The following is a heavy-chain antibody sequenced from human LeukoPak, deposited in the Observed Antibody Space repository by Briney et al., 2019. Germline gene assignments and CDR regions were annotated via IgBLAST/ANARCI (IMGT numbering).Heavy chain of an antibody. V-gene: IGHV4-30-2*01. D-gene: IGHD1-26*01. Sequence: PSQTLSLTCTVSGGSISSGGYYWSWIRQPPGKGLEWIGYIYHSGSTYYNPSLKSRVTISVDRSKNQFSLKLSSVTAADTAVYYCARGGIGSGSYHNYWGQGTLVTVSS. J-gene: IGHJ4*02. CDR1: GGSISSGGYY. CDR2: IYHSGST. CDR3: ARGGIGSGSYHNY.